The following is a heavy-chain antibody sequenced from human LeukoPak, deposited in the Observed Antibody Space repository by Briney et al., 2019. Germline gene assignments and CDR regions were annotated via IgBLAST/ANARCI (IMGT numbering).Heavy chain of an antibody. CDR1: GGSFSGYY. CDR2: INHSGST. J-gene: IGHJ5*02. CDR3: ARARWPRGSWFDP. Sequence: SETLSLTCAVYGGSFSGYYWSWIRQPPGKGLEWIGEINHSGSTNYNPSLKSRVTISVDTSKNQFSLKLSSVTAADTAVYYCARARWPRGSWFDPWAQGTLVTVSS. D-gene: IGHD2-15*01. V-gene: IGHV4-34*01.